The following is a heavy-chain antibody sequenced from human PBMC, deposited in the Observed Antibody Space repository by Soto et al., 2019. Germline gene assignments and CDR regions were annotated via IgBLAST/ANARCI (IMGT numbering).Heavy chain of an antibody. J-gene: IGHJ6*02. CDR2: ISYDGSNK. Sequence: GGSLRLSCAASGFTFSSYAMHWVRQAPGKGLEWVAVISYDGSNKYYADSVKGRFTISRDNSKKALYLQMNSLRAEDTAVYYCATDLLIHGSGSYYRYYYYYGMDVWGQGTTVTVSS. CDR3: ATDLLIHGSGSYYRYYYYYGMDV. V-gene: IGHV3-30-3*01. D-gene: IGHD3-10*01. CDR1: GFTFSSYA.